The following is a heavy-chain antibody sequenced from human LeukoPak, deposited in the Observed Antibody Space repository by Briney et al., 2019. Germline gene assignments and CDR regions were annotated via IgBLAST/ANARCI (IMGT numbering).Heavy chain of an antibody. Sequence: SQTLSLTCAVSGGSISSGGYSWSWIRQPPGKGLEWIGYIYHSGSTYYNPSLKSRVTTSVDRSKNQFSLKLSSVTAADTAVYYCARGGELNFDYWGQGTLVTVSS. J-gene: IGHJ4*02. CDR3: ARGGELNFDY. D-gene: IGHD1-26*01. CDR2: IYHSGST. V-gene: IGHV4-30-2*01. CDR1: GGSISSGGYS.